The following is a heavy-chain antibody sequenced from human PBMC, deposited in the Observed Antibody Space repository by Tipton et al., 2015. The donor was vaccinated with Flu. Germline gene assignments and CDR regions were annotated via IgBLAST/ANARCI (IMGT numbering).Heavy chain of an antibody. D-gene: IGHD1-26*01. CDR3: ARGKRGGSYTHFDY. J-gene: IGHJ4*02. Sequence: QLVQSGGGLVKPGGSLRLSCAASGFTFSDYYMSWIRQAPGKGLEWVSYISSSSSYTNYADSVKGRFTISRDNAKNSLYLQMNSLRAEDTAVYYCARGKRGGSYTHFDYWGQGTLVTVSS. CDR1: GFTFSDYY. V-gene: IGHV3-11*06. CDR2: ISSSSSYT.